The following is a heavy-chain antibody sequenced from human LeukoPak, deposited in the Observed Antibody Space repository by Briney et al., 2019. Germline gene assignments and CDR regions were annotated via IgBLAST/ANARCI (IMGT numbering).Heavy chain of an antibody. CDR3: ARYLPATVGNWLDP. J-gene: IGHJ5*02. CDR2: TYYRSNWYN. Sequence: SQTLSLTCAISGDSFSSNSAAWNWIRQSPSRGLEWLGRTYYRSNWYNNYTVSVKSRITINADTSKNQFSLQLTSVTPEDTAVYYCARYLPATVGNWLDPWGQGTLVIVSS. CDR1: GDSFSSNSAA. D-gene: IGHD2-2*01. V-gene: IGHV6-1*01.